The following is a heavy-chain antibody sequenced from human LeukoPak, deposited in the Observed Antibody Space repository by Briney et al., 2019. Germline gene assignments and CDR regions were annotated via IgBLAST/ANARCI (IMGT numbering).Heavy chain of an antibody. CDR1: GGTFSSYA. V-gene: IGHV1-69*01. Sequence: SSVKVSCKASGGTFSSYAISWVRQAPGQGLEWMGGIIPIFGTANYAQKFQGRVTITADESTSTAYMELSSLRSEDTAVYYCARDDHNWNYRDDAFDIWGRGTMVTVSS. CDR2: IIPIFGTA. J-gene: IGHJ3*02. D-gene: IGHD1-7*01. CDR3: ARDDHNWNYRDDAFDI.